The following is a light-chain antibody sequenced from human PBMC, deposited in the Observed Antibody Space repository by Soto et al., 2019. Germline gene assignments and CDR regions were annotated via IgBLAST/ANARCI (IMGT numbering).Light chain of an antibody. J-gene: IGKJ5*01. Sequence: EIVLTQSPATLSLSPGERATLSCRASQGVSSYLAWYQQKPGQAPRLLIYDASNRATGIPARFSGSGPGTDFTLTISSLEPEDFAVYYCQHYGSSPPFAFGQGTRLEIK. CDR3: QHYGSSPPFA. CDR1: QGVSSY. CDR2: DAS. V-gene: IGKV3D-11*01.